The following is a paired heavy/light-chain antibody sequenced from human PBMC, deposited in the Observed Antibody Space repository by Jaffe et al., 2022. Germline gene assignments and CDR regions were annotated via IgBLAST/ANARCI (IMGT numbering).Light chain of an antibody. CDR3: MQSIQLRYT. Sequence: DIVMTQTPLSLSVTPGQPASISCKSSQSLLHSDGKTYLYWYLQKPGQSPQLLIYEVSNRFSGVPDRFSGSGSGTDFTLKISRVEAEDVGVYYCMQSIQLRYTFGQGTKLEIK. CDR1: QSLLHSDGKTY. J-gene: IGKJ2*01. CDR2: EVS. V-gene: IGKV2D-29*02.
Heavy chain of an antibody. CDR1: GYTFTGYY. Sequence: QVQLVQSGAEVKKPGASVKVSCKASGYTFTGYYMHWVRQAPGQGLEWMGRINPNSGGTNYAQKFQGRVTMTRDTSISTAYMELSRLRSDDTAVYYCARERRPTVVWGGIMTTVTISAFDIWGQGTMVTVSS. CDR2: INPNSGGT. D-gene: IGHD4-17*01. J-gene: IGHJ3*02. V-gene: IGHV1-2*06. CDR3: ARERRPTVVWGGIMTTVTISAFDI.